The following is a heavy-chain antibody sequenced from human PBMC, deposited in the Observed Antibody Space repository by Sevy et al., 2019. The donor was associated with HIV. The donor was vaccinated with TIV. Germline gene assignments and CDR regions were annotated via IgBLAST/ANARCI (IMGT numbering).Heavy chain of an antibody. CDR2: IKSNGDGGTT. Sequence: GSLRLSCAASGFTFNKAWMTWVRQAPGKGLEWVGRIKSNGDGGTTDYTAPVKGRFTISSDDSNNILYLQMNSLKTEDKAVYYCTTKGGFWSGYQYFDYWGQGTLVTVSS. J-gene: IGHJ4*02. CDR3: TTKGGFWSGYQYFDY. CDR1: GFTFNKAW. D-gene: IGHD3-3*01. V-gene: IGHV3-15*01.